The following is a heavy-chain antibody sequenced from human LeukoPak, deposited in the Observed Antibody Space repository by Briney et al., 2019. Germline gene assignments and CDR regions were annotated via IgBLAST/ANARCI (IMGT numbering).Heavy chain of an antibody. V-gene: IGHV4-39*01. CDR2: IYYSGST. CDR3: ARRPYYDFWSGYSDYFDY. J-gene: IGHJ4*02. CDR1: GGSISSSSYY. D-gene: IGHD3-3*01. Sequence: SETLSLTCTVSGGSISSSSYYWGWIRQPPGKGLEWIGSIYYSGSTYYSPSLKSRVTISVDTSKNQFSLKLSSVTAADTAVYYCARRPYYDFWSGYSDYFDYWGQGTLVTVPS.